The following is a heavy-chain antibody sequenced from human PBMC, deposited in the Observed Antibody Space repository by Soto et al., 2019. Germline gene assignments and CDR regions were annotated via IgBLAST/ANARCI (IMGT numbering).Heavy chain of an antibody. V-gene: IGHV3-30-3*01. Sequence: GGSLRLSCAASGFTFSSYAMQWVRQAPGKGLEWVAVISYDGSNKYYADSVKGRFTISRDNSKNTLYLQMNSLRAEDTAVYYCARDQVKITMIVVVITYLDYWGQGTLVTVSS. CDR3: ARDQVKITMIVVVITYLDY. CDR2: ISYDGSNK. J-gene: IGHJ4*02. D-gene: IGHD3-22*01. CDR1: GFTFSSYA.